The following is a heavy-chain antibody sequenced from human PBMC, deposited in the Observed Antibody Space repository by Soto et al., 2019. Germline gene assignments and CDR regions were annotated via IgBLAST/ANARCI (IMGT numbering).Heavy chain of an antibody. CDR2: ISGSGGST. D-gene: IGHD1-26*01. J-gene: IGHJ4*02. CDR1: GFTFSSYA. V-gene: IGHV3-23*01. CDR3: AKAEWELSSRVYFDY. Sequence: LRLSCSASGFTFSSYAMSWVRQAPGKGLEWVSAISGSGGSTYYADSVKGRFTISRDNSKNTLYLQMNSLRAEDTAVYYCAKAEWELSSRVYFDYWGQGTLVTVSS.